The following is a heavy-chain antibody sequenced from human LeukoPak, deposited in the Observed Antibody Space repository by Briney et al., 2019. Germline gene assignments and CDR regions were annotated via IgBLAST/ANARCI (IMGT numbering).Heavy chain of an antibody. Sequence: ASVKVSCKVSGYTLTELSMHWVRQAPGKGLEWMGGFDPEDGETIYAQKFQGRVTMTEDTSTDTAYMELSSLRSEDMAVYYCATGAAAGTGRAYYYYYGMDVWGQGTTVTVSS. CDR1: GYTLTELS. D-gene: IGHD6-13*01. J-gene: IGHJ6*02. CDR2: FDPEDGET. CDR3: ATGAAAGTGRAYYYYYGMDV. V-gene: IGHV1-24*01.